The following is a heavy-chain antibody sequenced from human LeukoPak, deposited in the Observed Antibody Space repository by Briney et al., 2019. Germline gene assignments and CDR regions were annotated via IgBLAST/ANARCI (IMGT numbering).Heavy chain of an antibody. Sequence: SQTLSLTCAVSGGSISSGDFPWSWIRQPPGKGLGWIGYAFHTGHTSYNPSLKSRVTISVDMSKNHLSLRLTSVTAADTAVYYCARGFYGAGSQFDYWGQGTLVTVSS. CDR1: GGSISSGDFP. J-gene: IGHJ4*02. V-gene: IGHV4-30-2*01. CDR3: ARGFYGAGSQFDY. CDR2: AFHTGHT. D-gene: IGHD3-10*01.